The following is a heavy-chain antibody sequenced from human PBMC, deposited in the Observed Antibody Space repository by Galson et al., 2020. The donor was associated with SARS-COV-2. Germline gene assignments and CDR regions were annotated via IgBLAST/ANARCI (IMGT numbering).Heavy chain of an antibody. CDR3: ARVPDRYSSSWYFIDY. D-gene: IGHD6-13*01. V-gene: IGHV4-59*08. J-gene: IGHJ4*02. Sequence: SETLSLTCTVSGGSISSYYWSWIRQPPGKGLEWIGYIYYSGSTNYNPSLKSRVTISVDTSKNQFSLKLSSVTAADTAVYYCARVPDRYSSSWYFIDYWGQGTLVTVSS. CDR1: GGSISSYY. CDR2: IYYSGST.